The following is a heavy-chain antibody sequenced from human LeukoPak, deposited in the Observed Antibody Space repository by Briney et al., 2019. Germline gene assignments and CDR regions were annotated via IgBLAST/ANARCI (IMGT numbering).Heavy chain of an antibody. CDR2: VYYSGDS. CDR1: GGSISSDTYY. V-gene: IGHV4-39*01. J-gene: IGHJ4*02. Sequence: SETLSLTCTVSGGSISSDTYYWGWIRQPPGKGLEWIGSVYYSGDSYYNPSLRSRVTIFVDTSRDQFSLDPYSVTAADTALYYCVRHISANTGYFDYCGQGTLVTVSS. CDR3: VRHISANTGYFDY.